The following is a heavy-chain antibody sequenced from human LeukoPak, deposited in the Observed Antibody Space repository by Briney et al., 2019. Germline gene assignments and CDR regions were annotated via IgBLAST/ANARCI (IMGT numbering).Heavy chain of an antibody. CDR3: ARGTTSAGYYCGMDV. J-gene: IGHJ6*02. Sequence: SETLSLTCAVYGGPFSGYYWSWIRQPPGKGLEWIGEINHSGSTNYNPSLKSRVTISVDTSKNQFSLKLSSVTAADTAVYYCARGTTSAGYYCGMDVWGQGTTVTVSS. V-gene: IGHV4-34*01. CDR1: GGPFSGYY. D-gene: IGHD1-7*01. CDR2: INHSGST.